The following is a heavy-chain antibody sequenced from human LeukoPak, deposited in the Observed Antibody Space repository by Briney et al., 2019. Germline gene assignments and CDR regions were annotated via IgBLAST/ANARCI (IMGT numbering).Heavy chain of an antibody. CDR3: AKGGGNYYDSSAYYNFFDH. CDR1: GFTFRTYG. J-gene: IGHJ4*02. D-gene: IGHD3-22*01. CDR2: ISAGGGDT. V-gene: IGHV3-23*01. Sequence: PGGSLRLSCAASGFTFRTYGMAWVRQTPGKGPEWASSISAGGGDTFYADSVKGRFTISRDNSKNTLFLQMNGLRAEDTAVYHCAKGGGNYYDSSAYYNFFDHWGQGTLVTVSS.